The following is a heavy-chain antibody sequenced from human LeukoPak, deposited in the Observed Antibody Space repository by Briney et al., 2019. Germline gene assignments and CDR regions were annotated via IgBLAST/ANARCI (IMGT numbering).Heavy chain of an antibody. D-gene: IGHD1-26*01. CDR3: AIPYAGGYLYAFDI. CDR1: GGPISSTSYY. CDR2: IYYTGTT. Sequence: PSETLSLTCSVSGGPISSTSYYWGWIRQPPGKGLEWIGSIYYTGTTYYNPSLKSRVTISVDTSKNQFSLKLSSVTAADTSVYYCAIPYAGGYLYAFDIWGQGTMVTVSS. V-gene: IGHV4-39*01. J-gene: IGHJ3*02.